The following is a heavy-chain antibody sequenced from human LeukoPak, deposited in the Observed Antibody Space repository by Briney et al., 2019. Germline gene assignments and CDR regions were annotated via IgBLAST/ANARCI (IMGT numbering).Heavy chain of an antibody. CDR3: ARYIPYYYYMDV. J-gene: IGHJ6*03. CDR2: MNPNSGNT. Sequence: ASVKVSCKASGYTFTGYYMHWVRQAPGQGLEWMGWMNPNSGNTGYAQKFQGRVTITRNTSISTAYMELSSLRSEDTAVYYCARYIPYYYYMDVWGKGTTVTVSS. V-gene: IGHV1-8*03. D-gene: IGHD2-2*02. CDR1: GYTFTGYY.